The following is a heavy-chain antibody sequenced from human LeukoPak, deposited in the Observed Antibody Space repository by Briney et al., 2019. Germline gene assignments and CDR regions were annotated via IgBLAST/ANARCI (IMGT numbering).Heavy chain of an antibody. J-gene: IGHJ6*03. Sequence: PGGSLRLSCAASGFSFSGYWITWVRQAPGKGLEWVANIKQDGSDKNYVDSVKGRFTISRDNAKNSLYLQMNSLRAEDTAVYYCARSSAIAYYYMDVWDKGTTVTVSS. CDR3: ARSSAIAYYYMDV. D-gene: IGHD2-2*01. V-gene: IGHV3-7*01. CDR2: IKQDGSDK. CDR1: GFSFSGYW.